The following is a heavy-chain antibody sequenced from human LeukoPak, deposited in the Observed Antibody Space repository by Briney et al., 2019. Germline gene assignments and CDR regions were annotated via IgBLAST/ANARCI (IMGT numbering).Heavy chain of an antibody. D-gene: IGHD5-18*01. CDR3: ARRDTAMVTLRVNWFDP. Sequence: GESLKISCKGSGYSFTSYWIGWVRQMPAKGLEWMGISYPGDSDTRYSPSFQGQVAISADKSISTAYLQWSSLKASDTAMYYCARRDTAMVTLRVNWFDPWGQGTLVTVSS. J-gene: IGHJ5*02. CDR2: SYPGDSDT. CDR1: GYSFTSYW. V-gene: IGHV5-51*01.